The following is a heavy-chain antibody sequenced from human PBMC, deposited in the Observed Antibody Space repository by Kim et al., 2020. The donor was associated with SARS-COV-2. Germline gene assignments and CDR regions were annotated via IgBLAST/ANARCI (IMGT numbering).Heavy chain of an antibody. J-gene: IGHJ4*02. CDR1: GGSISSSSYY. CDR3: ARLDYYGSGSYGVY. CDR2: IYYSGST. Sequence: SETLSLTCTVSGGSISSSSYYWGWIRQPPGKGLEWIGSIYYSGSTYYNPSLKSRVTISVDTSKNQFSLKLSSVTAADTAVYYCARLDYYGSGSYGVYWGQGTLVTVSS. D-gene: IGHD3-10*01. V-gene: IGHV4-39*01.